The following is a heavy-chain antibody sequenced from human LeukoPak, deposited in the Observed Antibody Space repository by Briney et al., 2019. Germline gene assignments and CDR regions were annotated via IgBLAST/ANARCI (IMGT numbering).Heavy chain of an antibody. J-gene: IGHJ4*02. CDR3: ARGPPYIVVVTAIGFFDY. CDR2: IYHSGST. Sequence: SETLSLTCAVSGGSISSGGYSWSWIRQPPGKGLEWIGYIYHSGSTYYNPSLKSRVTISVDRSKNQFSLKLSSVTAADTAVYYCARGPPYIVVVTAIGFFDYWGQGTLVTVSS. D-gene: IGHD2-21*02. V-gene: IGHV4-30-2*01. CDR1: GGSISSGGYS.